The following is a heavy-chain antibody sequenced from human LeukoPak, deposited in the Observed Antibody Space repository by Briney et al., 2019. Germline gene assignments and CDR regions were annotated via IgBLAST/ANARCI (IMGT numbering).Heavy chain of an antibody. CDR2: VIPISGTA. D-gene: IGHD5-12*01. V-gene: IGHV1-69*05. Sequence: SVKVSRKASGGTFSSYAISWVRQAPGQGLEWMGGVIPISGTANYAQKFQGRVTMTRDTSTSTVYMELSSLRSEDTAVYYCARDSIVATIPFDYWGQGTLVTVSS. J-gene: IGHJ4*02. CDR1: GGTFSSYA. CDR3: ARDSIVATIPFDY.